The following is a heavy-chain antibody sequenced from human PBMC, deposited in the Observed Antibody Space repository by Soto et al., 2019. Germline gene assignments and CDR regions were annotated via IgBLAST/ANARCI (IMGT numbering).Heavy chain of an antibody. V-gene: IGHV3-7*01. J-gene: IGHJ5*02. Sequence: SGGSLRLSCAASGLTYSSYWMSWVRQAPGKGLEWVAEINNEDRSEKYYVDSVKGRFTISRDNAKNELYLQMNSLRAEDTAVYYCGSFSASGSWGKGTLVTVSS. CDR2: INNEDRSEK. D-gene: IGHD5-12*01. CDR1: GLTYSSYW. CDR3: GSFSASGS.